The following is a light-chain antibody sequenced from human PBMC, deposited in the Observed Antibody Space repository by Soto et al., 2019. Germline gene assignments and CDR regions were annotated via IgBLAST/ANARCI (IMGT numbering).Light chain of an antibody. CDR3: QQSFRSPIT. J-gene: IGKJ5*01. CDR2: VAF. V-gene: IGKV1-39*01. CDR1: QSIALS. Sequence: DIQMTQSPSSLSASIGDRVTITCRASQSIALSVNWYQQKPGKAPKLLIYVAFTLESGVPSRFSGSGSGTEFTLTIRSLQPDDFATYYCQQSFRSPITFGLGTRLESK.